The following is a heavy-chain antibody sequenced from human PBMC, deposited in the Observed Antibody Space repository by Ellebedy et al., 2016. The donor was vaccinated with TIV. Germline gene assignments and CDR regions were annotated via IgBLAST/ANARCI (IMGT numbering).Heavy chain of an antibody. CDR2: INPSAGDT. CDR1: GYTSTSHY. CDR3: AREVVIAIGRFDP. D-gene: IGHD2-21*01. J-gene: IGHJ5*02. V-gene: IGHV1-46*01. Sequence: ASVKVSCXASGYTSTSHYIHWVRQAPGQGLEWMGIINPSAGDTSHAKKFQGRVTMTRDTSTSTVYMELSSLSSEDTAVYYCAREVVIAIGRFDPWGQGTLLTVSS.